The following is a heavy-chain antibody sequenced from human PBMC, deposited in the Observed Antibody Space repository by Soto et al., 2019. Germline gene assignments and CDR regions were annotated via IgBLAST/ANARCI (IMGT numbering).Heavy chain of an antibody. D-gene: IGHD2-2*01. J-gene: IGHJ1*01. CDR2: INSDGSSA. V-gene: IGHV3-74*01. CDR1: GFSFSSYW. CDR3: AKGVPAATRYFQH. Sequence: VQLVESGGGLVQPGGSLRLSCAASGFSFSSYWMHWVRHAPGKGLVWVSLINSDGSSATYADSVKVRFTISRDNAKNTLYLQMNLLTPEVTAVYSGAKGVPAATRYFQHWGQGTLVTVSS.